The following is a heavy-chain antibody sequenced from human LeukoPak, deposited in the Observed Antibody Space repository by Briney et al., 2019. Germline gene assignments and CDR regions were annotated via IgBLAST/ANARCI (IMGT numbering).Heavy chain of an antibody. CDR3: ARGRISITGTSDLDY. Sequence: ASVKVSCKASGYTFTSYYMHWVRQATGQGLEWMGWMNPNSGNTGYAQKFQGRVTITRNTSISTAYMELSSLRSEDTAVYYCARGRISITGTSDLDYWGQGTLVTVSS. V-gene: IGHV1-8*03. D-gene: IGHD1/OR15-1a*01. CDR1: GYTFTSYY. CDR2: MNPNSGNT. J-gene: IGHJ4*02.